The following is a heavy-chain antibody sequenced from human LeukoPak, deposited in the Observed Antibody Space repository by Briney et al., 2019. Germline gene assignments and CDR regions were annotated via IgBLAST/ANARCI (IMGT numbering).Heavy chain of an antibody. Sequence: YXXXXXXXYXSWIRQPPGXGLXXXGEINHSGSTNXXPSLKSRVTISVDTXXNQFSLRLSSVTAADTGVYYWAXXXXXWXLPPREFDYWGQGTLVTVSS. CDR2: INHSGST. J-gene: IGHJ4*02. CDR3: AXXXXXWXLPPREFDY. V-gene: IGHV4-34*01. CDR1: XXXXXXXY.